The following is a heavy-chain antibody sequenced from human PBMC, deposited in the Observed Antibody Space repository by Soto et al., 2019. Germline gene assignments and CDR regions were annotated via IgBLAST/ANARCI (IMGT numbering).Heavy chain of an antibody. CDR3: AHSHSPYCTNGVCYGWFDP. Sequence: QITLKESGPTLVKPTQTLTLTCTFSGFSLSTSGVGVGWIRQPPGKALEWLALIYWDDDKRYSPSLKSRLTITKDTSKNQVVLTMTNMDPVDTATYYRAHSHSPYCTNGVCYGWFDPWGQGTLVTVSS. V-gene: IGHV2-5*02. CDR2: IYWDDDK. J-gene: IGHJ5*02. D-gene: IGHD2-8*01. CDR1: GFSLSTSGVG.